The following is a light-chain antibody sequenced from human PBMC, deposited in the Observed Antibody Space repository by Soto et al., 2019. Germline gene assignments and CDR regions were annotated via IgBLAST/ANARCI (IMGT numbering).Light chain of an antibody. CDR2: DAS. CDR1: QDISTY. CDR3: HQLNTYPQLT. Sequence: GDRVTITCRASQDISTYLAWYQQKPGKAPKLLIFDASTLQSGVPSRFSGSGSGTEFTLTISGPQPEDFATYYCHQLNTYPQLTFGGGTKVEIK. J-gene: IGKJ4*01. V-gene: IGKV1-9*01.